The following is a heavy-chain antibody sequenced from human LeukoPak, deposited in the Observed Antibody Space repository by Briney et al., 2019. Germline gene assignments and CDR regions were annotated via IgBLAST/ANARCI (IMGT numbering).Heavy chain of an antibody. V-gene: IGHV3-23*01. CDR1: GSTFSTYP. D-gene: IGHD1-26*01. CDR3: AKILSGTYSFDL. Sequence: PGVSLRLSCTASGSTFSTYPMTWVRQAPGQGLEWVSAISGNSVTIYYADSVKGRFTISRDNSKNTLYLQMYSLRAEDTAVYYCAKILSGTYSFDLWGQGTLVTVSS. J-gene: IGHJ4*02. CDR2: ISGNSVTI.